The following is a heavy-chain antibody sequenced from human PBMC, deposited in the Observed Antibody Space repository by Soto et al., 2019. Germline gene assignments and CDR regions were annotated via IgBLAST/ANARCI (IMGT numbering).Heavy chain of an antibody. J-gene: IGHJ5*02. V-gene: IGHV3-30*18. D-gene: IGHD6-13*01. CDR3: AKGAQQLVLVFPGGNLCDP. CDR1: GFTFSSYG. CDR2: ISYDGSNT. Sequence: QVQLVESGGGVVQPGRSLRLSCAASGFTFSSYGMHWVRQAPGKGLEWVAVISYDGSNTYYADSVKGRFTISRDNAKNTRYLQMNSLRAEDTAVYYCAKGAQQLVLVFPGGNLCDPWGQGTLVTVSS.